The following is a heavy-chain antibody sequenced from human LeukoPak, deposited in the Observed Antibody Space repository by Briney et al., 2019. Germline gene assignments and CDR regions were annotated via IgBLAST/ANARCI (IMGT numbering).Heavy chain of an antibody. CDR2: IKQDGSEK. V-gene: IGHV3-7*01. CDR3: ARPEYYHDSSGYSYGALGVDY. CDR1: GFTFSSYW. J-gene: IGHJ4*02. Sequence: GGSLRLSCAASGFTFSSYWMSWVRQAPGKGLEWVANIKQDGSEKYYVDSVKGRFTISRDNAKNSLYLQMNSLRAEDTAVYYCARPEYYHDSSGYSYGALGVDYWGQGTLVTVSS. D-gene: IGHD3-22*01.